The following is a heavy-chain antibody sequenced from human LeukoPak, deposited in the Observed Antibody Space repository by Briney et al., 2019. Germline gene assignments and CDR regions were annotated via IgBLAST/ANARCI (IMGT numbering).Heavy chain of an antibody. J-gene: IGHJ4*02. Sequence: SETLSLTCTVSGGSISSGGYYWSWIRQPPGKGLEWIGYIYHSGSTYYNPSLKSRVTISVDRSKNQFSLKLSSVTAADTAVYYCARDGGRGYSGYDSDYWGQGTLVTVSS. CDR2: IYHSGST. CDR1: GGSISSGGYY. CDR3: ARDGGRGYSGYDSDY. D-gene: IGHD5-12*01. V-gene: IGHV4-30-2*01.